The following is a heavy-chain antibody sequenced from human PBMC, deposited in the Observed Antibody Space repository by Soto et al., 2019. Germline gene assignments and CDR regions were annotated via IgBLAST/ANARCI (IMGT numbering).Heavy chain of an antibody. Sequence: GGSLRLSCAASGFTFSSYAMHWVRQAPGKGLEWVAVISYDGSNKYYADSVKGRFTISRDNSKNTMYLQMNSLRAENTAVYYCARDRWELLPFDYWGQGTLVTVTS. V-gene: IGHV3-30*04. CDR1: GFTFSSYA. D-gene: IGHD1-26*01. CDR2: ISYDGSNK. CDR3: ARDRWELLPFDY. J-gene: IGHJ4*02.